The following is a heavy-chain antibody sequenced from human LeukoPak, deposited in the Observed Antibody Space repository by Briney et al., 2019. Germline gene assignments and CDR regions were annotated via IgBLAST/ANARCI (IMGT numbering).Heavy chain of an antibody. Sequence: GSLRLSCAASGFTVSNNYISWVRQAPGKGLEWVSYISSSGSTIYYADSVKGRFTISRDNAKNSLYLQMNSLRAEDTAVYYCAGRKDFDIWSQGTMVTVSS. J-gene: IGHJ3*02. D-gene: IGHD1-26*01. CDR1: GFTVSNNY. V-gene: IGHV3-11*01. CDR2: ISSSGSTI. CDR3: AGRKDFDI.